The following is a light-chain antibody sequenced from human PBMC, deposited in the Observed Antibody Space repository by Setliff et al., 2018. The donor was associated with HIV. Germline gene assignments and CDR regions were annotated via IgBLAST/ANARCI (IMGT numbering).Light chain of an antibody. J-gene: IGLJ3*02. V-gene: IGLV1-44*01. Sequence: QSALTQPPSASGTPGQRATISCSGSSSNIGINTVYWYQQVPGTAPKLLIYSDNQRPSGVPDRFSGSKSGTSASLAISGLQSEDEADYYCAAWDDSLNGRGVFGGGTKATVL. CDR2: SDN. CDR3: AAWDDSLNGRGV. CDR1: SSNIGINT.